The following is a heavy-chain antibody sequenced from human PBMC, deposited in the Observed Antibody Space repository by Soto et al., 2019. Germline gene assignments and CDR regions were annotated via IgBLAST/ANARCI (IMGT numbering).Heavy chain of an antibody. CDR2: IYHSGST. Sequence: PSETLSLTCAVSGGSISSGGYSWSWIRQPPGKGLGWIGYIYHSGSTYYNPSLKSRVTISIDTSNKHLSLHLSSVTAADTAVYYCARQKVSRFYGEVDFFDYWGLGTLVTVSS. V-gene: IGHV4-30-2*01. CDR1: GGSISSGGYS. J-gene: IGHJ4*02. CDR3: ARQKVSRFYGEVDFFDY. D-gene: IGHD4-17*01.